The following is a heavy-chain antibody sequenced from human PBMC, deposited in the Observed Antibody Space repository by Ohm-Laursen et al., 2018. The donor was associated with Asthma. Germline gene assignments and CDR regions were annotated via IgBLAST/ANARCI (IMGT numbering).Heavy chain of an antibody. V-gene: IGHV3-30*03. D-gene: IGHD1-26*01. Sequence: SLRLSCTASGFTFRNYDMHWVRQAPGKGLERVAAISYDGSYQYYADSVKGRFTISRDNSKNTLYLQMNSLRAEDTALYYCARIGPEWELPGREYSLHHWGEGTLVTVSS. J-gene: IGHJ1*01. CDR1: GFTFRNYD. CDR2: ISYDGSYQ. CDR3: ARIGPEWELPGREYSLHH.